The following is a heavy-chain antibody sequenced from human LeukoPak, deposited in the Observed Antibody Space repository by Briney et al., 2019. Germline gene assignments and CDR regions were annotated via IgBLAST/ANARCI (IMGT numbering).Heavy chain of an antibody. CDR3: AREEVGLGDDFDY. CDR2: ISSNGGST. J-gene: IGHJ4*02. Sequence: GGSLRLSCAASGFTFSDYAMHWVRQPPGKGLEYVSAISSNGGSTNYANSVKGRFTISRDNAKNSLYLQMNSLRAEDTAVYYCAREEVGLGDDFDYWGQGTLVTVSS. CDR1: GFTFSDYA. D-gene: IGHD4-17*01. V-gene: IGHV3-64*01.